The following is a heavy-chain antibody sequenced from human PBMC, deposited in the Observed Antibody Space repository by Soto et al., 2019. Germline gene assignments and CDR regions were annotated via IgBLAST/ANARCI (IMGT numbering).Heavy chain of an antibody. CDR3: SSGYYSSPDY. CDR1: GFTFSSYV. J-gene: IGHJ4*02. V-gene: IGHV3-30-3*01. D-gene: IGHD3-22*01. CDR2: ISDDGSNK. Sequence: VGSLRLSCAASGFTFSSYVMHWVRQAPGKGLEWVAVISDDGSNKYYADSVKGRFTISRDNSKNTLYLQMNSLRDEDTAVYYCSSGYYSSPDYWGQGTLVTVSS.